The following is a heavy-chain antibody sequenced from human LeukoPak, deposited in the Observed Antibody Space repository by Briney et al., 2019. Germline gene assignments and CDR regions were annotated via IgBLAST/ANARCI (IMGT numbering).Heavy chain of an antibody. CDR1: GFTVSSNY. CDR3: ARDAPYADYGGNLWGADY. D-gene: IGHD4-23*01. Sequence: GGSLRLSCAASGFTVSSNYMSWVRQAPGKGLEWVSVIYSGGSTYHADPVKGRFTISRDNSKNTLYLQMNSLRAEDTAVYYCARDAPYADYGGNLWGADYWGQGTLVTVSS. V-gene: IGHV3-53*01. J-gene: IGHJ4*02. CDR2: IYSGGST.